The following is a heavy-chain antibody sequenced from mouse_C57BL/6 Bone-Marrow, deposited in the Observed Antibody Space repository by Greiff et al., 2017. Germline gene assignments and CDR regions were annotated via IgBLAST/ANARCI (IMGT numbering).Heavy chain of an antibody. Sequence: EVKLVESGEGLVKPGGSLKLSCAASGFTFSSYAMSWVRQTPEKRLEWVAYISSGGDYIYYADTVKGRFTISRDNARNTLYLQMSSLKSEDTAMYYCTRDLGTVYFDYWGQGTTLTVSS. CDR2: ISSGGDYI. J-gene: IGHJ2*01. V-gene: IGHV5-9-1*02. CDR1: GFTFSSYA. CDR3: TRDLGTVYFDY. D-gene: IGHD4-1*01.